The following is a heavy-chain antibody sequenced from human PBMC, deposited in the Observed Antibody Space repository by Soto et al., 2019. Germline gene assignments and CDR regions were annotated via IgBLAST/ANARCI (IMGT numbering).Heavy chain of an antibody. Sequence: EVQLVESGGGLVQPGRSLRLSCAASGFTFDDYAMHWVRQAPGKGLEWVSGISWNSGSIGYADSVKGRFTISRDNAKNSLYLQMNSLRAEDTALYYCAKWGGAWQLEPYFDYWGQGTLVTVSS. CDR3: AKWGGAWQLEPYFDY. J-gene: IGHJ4*02. CDR1: GFTFDDYA. D-gene: IGHD6-6*01. V-gene: IGHV3-9*01. CDR2: ISWNSGSI.